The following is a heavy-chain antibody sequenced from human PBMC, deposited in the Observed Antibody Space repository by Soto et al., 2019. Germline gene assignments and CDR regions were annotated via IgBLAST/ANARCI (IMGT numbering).Heavy chain of an antibody. Sequence: SETLSLTCTVSGGSISSYYWSWIRQPPGKGLEWIGYIYYSGSTNYNPSLESRVTISVDTSKNQFSQKLSSVTAADTAVYYCTRPPGYYDSSGYDDYWGQGTLVTVSS. D-gene: IGHD3-22*01. CDR3: TRPPGYYDSSGYDDY. J-gene: IGHJ4*02. CDR2: IYYSGST. CDR1: GGSISSYY. V-gene: IGHV4-59*01.